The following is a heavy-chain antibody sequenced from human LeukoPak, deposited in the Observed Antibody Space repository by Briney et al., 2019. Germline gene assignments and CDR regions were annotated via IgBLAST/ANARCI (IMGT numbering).Heavy chain of an antibody. Sequence: GGSLRLSCAASGFTFSTYWMSWVHQAPGKGLEWVANIKQDGSEKYYVDSVKGRFTISRDNAKNSLFLQMNSLRAEDTAVYYCASRAHFWSGPGGWGQGTLVTVSS. J-gene: IGHJ4*02. CDR2: IKQDGSEK. D-gene: IGHD3-3*02. CDR3: ASRAHFWSGPGG. CDR1: GFTFSTYW. V-gene: IGHV3-7*01.